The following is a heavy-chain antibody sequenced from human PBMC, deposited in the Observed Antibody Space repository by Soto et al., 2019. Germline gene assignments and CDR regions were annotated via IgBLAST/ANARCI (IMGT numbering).Heavy chain of an antibody. D-gene: IGHD5-12*01. CDR2: IYWDDDE. Sequence: PTLVNPTQTLTLTCTFSGFSLTTRGVGVGWIRQPPGKALEWLALIYWDDDEGYSPSLKSRLTITKDTSKNQVVLTMTNMDPMDTATYFCAHSQRGPRDFWGPGILVTVSS. CDR3: AHSQRGPRDF. J-gene: IGHJ4*02. V-gene: IGHV2-5*02. CDR1: GFSLTTRGVG.